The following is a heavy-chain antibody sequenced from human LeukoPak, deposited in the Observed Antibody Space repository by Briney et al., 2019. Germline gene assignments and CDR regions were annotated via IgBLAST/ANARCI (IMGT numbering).Heavy chain of an antibody. Sequence: ASVKVSCKASGGTFSSYAISWVRQAPGQGLERMGRIIPILGIANYAQKFQGRVTITADKSTSTAYMELSSLRSEDTAVYYCARDFYDSSDGVDYWGQGTLVTVSS. CDR1: GGTFSSYA. J-gene: IGHJ4*02. CDR2: IIPILGIA. D-gene: IGHD3-22*01. V-gene: IGHV1-69*04. CDR3: ARDFYDSSDGVDY.